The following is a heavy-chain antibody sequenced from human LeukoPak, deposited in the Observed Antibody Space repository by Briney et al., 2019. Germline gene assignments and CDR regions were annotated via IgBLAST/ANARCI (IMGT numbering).Heavy chain of an antibody. J-gene: IGHJ5*02. CDR3: ARDNSVRDEAWWFNP. CDR2: IFYSGST. Sequence: KPSETLSLTCTVSGGSISTSNYYWGWIRQPPGKGLEWIGNIFYSGSTYYSPSLRSRVTISLDTSRNQFSLKLNSVTAADTAVYYCARDNSVRDEAWWFNPWGQGTLVTVSS. CDR1: GGSISTSNYY. D-gene: IGHD5-24*01. V-gene: IGHV4-39*07.